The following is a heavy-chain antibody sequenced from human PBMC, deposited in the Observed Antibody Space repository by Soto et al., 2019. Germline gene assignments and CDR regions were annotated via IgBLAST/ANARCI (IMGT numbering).Heavy chain of an antibody. V-gene: IGHV3-23*01. Sequence: EVQLLESGGGLVQPGGSLRLSCAASGFTFSSYAMSWVRQAPGKGLEWVSAISGSGGSTYYADSVKGRFTISRDNSKNTLYLQMNSLRVEDTAVYYCAKVNPRITIFGVVIIGRWFDPWGQGTLVTVSS. CDR1: GFTFSSYA. CDR3: AKVNPRITIFGVVIIGRWFDP. CDR2: ISGSGGST. D-gene: IGHD3-3*01. J-gene: IGHJ5*02.